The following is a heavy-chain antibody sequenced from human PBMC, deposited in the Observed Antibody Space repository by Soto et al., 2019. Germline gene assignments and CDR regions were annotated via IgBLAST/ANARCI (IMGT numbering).Heavy chain of an antibody. CDR3: ARASSDCIGLSCAWGGADY. CDR1: GYSISSGYY. CDR2: IYHGGST. D-gene: IGHD2-2*01. V-gene: IGHV4-38-2*01. J-gene: IGHJ4*02. Sequence: SETLSLTCVVSGYSISSGYYWGWIRQPPGKGLEWIGFIYHGGSTFYNPSLKSRVTMSVDTSKNQFSLKVNSVTAADTAVYYCARASSDCIGLSCAWGGADYWGQGTLVTVSS.